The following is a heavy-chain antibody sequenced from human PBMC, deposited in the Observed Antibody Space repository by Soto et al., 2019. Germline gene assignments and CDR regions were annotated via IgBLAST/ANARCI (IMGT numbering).Heavy chain of an antibody. D-gene: IGHD3-9*01. CDR3: ARGLSCYYHAYYYYYLDV. V-gene: IGHV4-59*01. J-gene: IGHJ6*03. CDR2: IYYSGST. Sequence: SETLSLTCTVSGGSISSYYWSWIRQPPGKGLEWIGYIYYSGSTNYNPSLKSRVTISVDTSKNQFSLKLSSVTAADTAVYYCARGLSCYYHAYYYYYLDVWAKGNTVTVSS. CDR1: GGSISSYY.